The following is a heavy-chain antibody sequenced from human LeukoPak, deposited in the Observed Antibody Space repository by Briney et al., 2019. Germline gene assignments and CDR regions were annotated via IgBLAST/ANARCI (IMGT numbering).Heavy chain of an antibody. Sequence: GGSLRLSCAASGFTFSSYSMNWVRQAPGKGLEWVSSISSSSSYIYYADSVKGRFTISRDNAKNSLYLQMNSLRAEDTAVYYCAKDRAGAYSSGGTGFDYWGQGTLVTVSS. D-gene: IGHD6-19*01. CDR2: ISSSSSYI. CDR3: AKDRAGAYSSGGTGFDY. CDR1: GFTFSSYS. J-gene: IGHJ4*02. V-gene: IGHV3-21*01.